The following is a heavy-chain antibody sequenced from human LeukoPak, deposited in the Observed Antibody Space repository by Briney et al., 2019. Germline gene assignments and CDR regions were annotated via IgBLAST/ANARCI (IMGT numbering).Heavy chain of an antibody. CDR1: GFTFSTYA. D-gene: IGHD3-22*01. J-gene: IGHJ5*02. V-gene: IGHV3-23*01. CDR2: ISGSGDST. CDR3: AREGTIYYYDSDTYYWFDP. Sequence: GGSLRLSCAASGFTFSTYAMSWVRQAPGKGLEWVSAISGSGDSTFYADSVKGRFTISRDNSKNTLYLQMNSLRAEDTAVYYCAREGTIYYYDSDTYYWFDPWGQGTLVTVSS.